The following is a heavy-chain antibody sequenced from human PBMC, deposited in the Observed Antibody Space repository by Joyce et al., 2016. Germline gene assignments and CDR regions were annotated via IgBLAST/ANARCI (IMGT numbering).Heavy chain of an antibody. J-gene: IGHJ4*02. CDR3: AKDLFCSTTSCYGRGDY. CDR2: ISYDGSSK. CDR1: GFTFGSYG. D-gene: IGHD2-2*01. Sequence: QVQLVESGGGVVQPGRSLRLSCAASGFTFGSYGMHWVRQAPGKGLGWVAVISYDGSSKYYADTVKGRFTIARDNSKNTLYLQMNSLRAEDTAVYYCAKDLFCSTTSCYGRGDYWGQGTLVTVSS. V-gene: IGHV3-30*18.